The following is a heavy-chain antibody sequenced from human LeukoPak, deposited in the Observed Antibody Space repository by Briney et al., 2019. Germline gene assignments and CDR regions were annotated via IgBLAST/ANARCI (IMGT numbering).Heavy chain of an antibody. CDR3: ARDLAGHFGGFYFDY. D-gene: IGHD2-21*01. Sequence: PSETLSLTCAVSGGSISSSNWWSWVRQPPGKGLEWIGTIYYSGSTYYNPSLKSRVTLSVDTSKNQFSLKLTSVTAADTAVYYCARDLAGHFGGFYFDYWGQGTLVTVSS. V-gene: IGHV4-4*02. J-gene: IGHJ4*02. CDR2: IYYSGST. CDR1: GGSISSSNW.